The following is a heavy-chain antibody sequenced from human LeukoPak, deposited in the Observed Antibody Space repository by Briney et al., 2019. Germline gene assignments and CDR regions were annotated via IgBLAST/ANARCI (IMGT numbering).Heavy chain of an antibody. J-gene: IGHJ4*02. CDR3: ARGSGYIWGSYRPMGLFDY. CDR2: IIPIFGTA. V-gene: IGHV1-69*05. D-gene: IGHD3-16*02. Sequence: ASVKVSCKASGGTFSGYAISWVRQAPGQGLEWMGGIIPIFGTANYAQKFQGRVTITTDESTSTAYMELSSLRSEDTAVYYCARGSGYIWGSYRPMGLFDYWGQGTLVTVSS. CDR1: GGTFSGYA.